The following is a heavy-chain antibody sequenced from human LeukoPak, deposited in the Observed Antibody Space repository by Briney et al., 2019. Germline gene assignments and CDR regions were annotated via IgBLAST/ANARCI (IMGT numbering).Heavy chain of an antibody. CDR2: ISGSGGST. CDR3: ARDMINYYDSSGYYFY. D-gene: IGHD3-22*01. CDR1: GFAFSSYA. Sequence: SGGSLRLSCAASGFAFSSYAMSWVRQAPGRGLEWVSAISGSGGSTCYADSVKGRFTISRDNSKNTLYLQMNSLRAEDTAVYYCARDMINYYDSSGYYFYWGQGTLVTVSS. J-gene: IGHJ4*02. V-gene: IGHV3-23*01.